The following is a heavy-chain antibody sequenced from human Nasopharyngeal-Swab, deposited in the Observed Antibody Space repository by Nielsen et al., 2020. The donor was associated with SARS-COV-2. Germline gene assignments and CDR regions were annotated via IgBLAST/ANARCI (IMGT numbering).Heavy chain of an antibody. V-gene: IGHV1-69*04. CDR3: ARNDIAVAGTAWFDP. CDR2: IIPILGIA. CDR1: GGTFGSYA. Sequence: SVKVSCKASGGTFGSYAISWVRQAPGQGLEWMGRIIPILGIANYAQKFQGRVTITADKSTSTAYMELSSLRSEDTAVYYCARNDIAVAGTAWFDPWGQGTLVTVSS. J-gene: IGHJ5*02. D-gene: IGHD6-19*01.